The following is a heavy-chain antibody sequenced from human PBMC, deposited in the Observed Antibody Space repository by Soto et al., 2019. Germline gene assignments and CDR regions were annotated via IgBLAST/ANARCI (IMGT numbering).Heavy chain of an antibody. J-gene: IGHJ5*02. Sequence: SETLSLTCSVSGAALNSGNYYWSWILQVPGKGLEWIGHIYVTGAVDYNPSLRDRITISQDTSERQFSLNLRLVTAADTAVYYCARLRIATNNYKWFVPWGQGTLVT. CDR1: GAALNSGNYY. CDR3: ARLRIATNNYKWFVP. CDR2: IYVTGAV. D-gene: IGHD2-21*01. V-gene: IGHV4-31*03.